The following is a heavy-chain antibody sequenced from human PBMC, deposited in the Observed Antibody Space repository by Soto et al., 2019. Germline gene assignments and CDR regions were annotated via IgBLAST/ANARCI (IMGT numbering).Heavy chain of an antibody. J-gene: IGHJ6*02. CDR3: ARERGHHFWSALRWGMDV. Sequence: QVQLVQSGAEVKKPGASVKVSCKASGYTFTSYYMHWVRQAPGQGLEWMGIINPSGGSTSYAQKFQGRVTMTRGTSTSTVYMELSSLRSEDTAVYYCARERGHHFWSALRWGMDVWGQGTTVTVSS. V-gene: IGHV1-46*01. D-gene: IGHD3-3*02. CDR1: GYTFTSYY. CDR2: INPSGGST.